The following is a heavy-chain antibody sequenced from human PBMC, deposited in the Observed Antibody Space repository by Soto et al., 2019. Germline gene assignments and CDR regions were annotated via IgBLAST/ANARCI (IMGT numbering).Heavy chain of an antibody. CDR2: IYYSGST. J-gene: IGHJ3*02. Sequence: QVQLQESGPGLVKPSQTLSLTCTVSGGSISSGGYYWSWIRQHPGKGLEWIGYIYYSGSTYYNPSIKRRLTISVDPSKHQFSRRLSSVTAADTAVYYCARDVLAQRHAFDIWGQGTMVTVS. V-gene: IGHV4-31*03. CDR1: GGSISSGGYY. D-gene: IGHD3-10*02. CDR3: ARDVLAQRHAFDI.